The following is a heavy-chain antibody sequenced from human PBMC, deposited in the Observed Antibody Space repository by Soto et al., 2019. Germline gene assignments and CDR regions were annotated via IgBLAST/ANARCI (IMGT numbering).Heavy chain of an antibody. CDR1: GGSISSGGYY. Sequence: QVQLQESGPGLVKPPQTLSLTCTVSGGSISSGGYYWSWIRQHPGKGLEWIGYIYYSGSTYYNPSLKSRVXXXVXPSKNQFSLKLSSVTAADTAVYYCARSSTSANYFDYWGQGTLVTVSS. J-gene: IGHJ4*02. D-gene: IGHD2-2*01. CDR3: ARSSTSANYFDY. CDR2: IYYSGST. V-gene: IGHV4-31*03.